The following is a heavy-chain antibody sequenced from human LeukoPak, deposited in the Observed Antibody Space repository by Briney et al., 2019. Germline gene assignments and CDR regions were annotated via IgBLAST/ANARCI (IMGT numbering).Heavy chain of an antibody. V-gene: IGHV4-30-4*01. CDR1: GGSISSGDYY. CDR3: ARETLGASDNWFDP. CDR2: IYYSGST. D-gene: IGHD1-26*01. Sequence: SQTLSLTCTVSGGSISSGDYYWSWIRQPPGTGLEWIGYIYYSGSTYYNPSLKSRVTISVDTSKNLFSLKLSSVTAADTAVYYCARETLGASDNWFDPWGQGTLVTVSS. J-gene: IGHJ5*02.